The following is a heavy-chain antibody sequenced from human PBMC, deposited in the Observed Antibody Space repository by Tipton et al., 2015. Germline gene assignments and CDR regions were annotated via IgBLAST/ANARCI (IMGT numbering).Heavy chain of an antibody. V-gene: IGHV3-11*01. Sequence: SLRLSCAASGFTFNDFHMSWIRQAPGKGLEWVAYITSSGNTKDYADSLKGRFTISRDNATNSLYLQMNSLRAEDTAVYYCARMIYAAGDYNWFDPWGQGTLVTVSP. D-gene: IGHD2/OR15-2a*01. CDR1: GFTFNDFH. CDR3: ARMIYAAGDYNWFDP. CDR2: ITSSGNTK. J-gene: IGHJ5*02.